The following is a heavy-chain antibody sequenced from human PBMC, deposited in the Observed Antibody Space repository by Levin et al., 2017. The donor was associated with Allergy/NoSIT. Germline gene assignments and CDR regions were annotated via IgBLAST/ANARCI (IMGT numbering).Heavy chain of an antibody. CDR3: ADGRYYDFWSGYFRY. Sequence: SCAVSGFAFEDFAMHWVRQAPGKGLEWVSGVSWNSGTIAYADSVKGRFTISRDNAKNSLYLQMDSLRSEDTAFYYCADGRYYDFWSGYFRYWSQGSLVTVSS. D-gene: IGHD3-3*01. V-gene: IGHV3-9*01. CDR1: GFAFEDFA. J-gene: IGHJ4*02. CDR2: VSWNSGTI.